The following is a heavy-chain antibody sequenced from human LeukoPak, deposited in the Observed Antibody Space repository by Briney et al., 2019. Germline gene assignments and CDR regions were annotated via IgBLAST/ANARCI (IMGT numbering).Heavy chain of an antibody. CDR1: GSTFSRNW. CDR2: INGDGSAT. D-gene: IGHD3-10*01. Sequence: GGSLRLSCAASGSTFSRNWMHWVRQTPGKGLVWVSRINGDGSATTYADSVAGRFTISRDNAKNTIYLQMTSLRAEDTAVYYCSRGVRGIIFYYYYYMDLWGKGTTVTVSS. CDR3: SRGVRGIIFYYYYYMDL. V-gene: IGHV3-74*01. J-gene: IGHJ6*03.